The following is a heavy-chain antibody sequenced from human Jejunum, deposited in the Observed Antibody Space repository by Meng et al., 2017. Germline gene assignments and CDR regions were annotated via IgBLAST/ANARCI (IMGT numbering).Heavy chain of an antibody. Sequence: EVLLVESGGALVQPGGSLTLPFAASGFTVSSSYMSWVRQALGKGLEWVSILYSDGLTYYADSVKGRFTISRDNSKNTLYVQMKGLRAEDTAVYYCAKDRSGGLGPTEGPDYWGQGTLVTVSS. CDR2: LYSDGLT. CDR3: AKDRSGGLGPTEGPDY. V-gene: IGHV3-66*01. J-gene: IGHJ4*02. D-gene: IGHD1-26*01. CDR1: GFTVSSSY.